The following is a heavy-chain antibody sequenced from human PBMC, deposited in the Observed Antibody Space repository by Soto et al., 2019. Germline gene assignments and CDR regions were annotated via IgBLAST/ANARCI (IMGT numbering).Heavy chain of an antibody. Sequence: DVQLVESGGGLVQPGGSLRVSCAASGFTLGSHRIHWVRQPPGKGLEWVSRIDTDGGGTSYAYSAKGRFTISTDNAKNTVYLKMNGLRAEDTAVYYCATVFDLWGQGTLVTVSS. CDR2: IDTDGGGT. CDR1: GFTLGSHR. CDR3: ATVFDL. J-gene: IGHJ5*02. V-gene: IGHV3-74*01. D-gene: IGHD4-17*01.